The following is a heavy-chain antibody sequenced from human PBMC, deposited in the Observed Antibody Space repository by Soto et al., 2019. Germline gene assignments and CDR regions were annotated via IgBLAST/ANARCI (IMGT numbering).Heavy chain of an antibody. J-gene: IGHJ4*02. D-gene: IGHD3-9*01. V-gene: IGHV4-59*01. Sequence: PSETLSLTCTVSGGSISSYYWSWIRQPPGKGLEWIGYIYYSGSTNYNPSLKSRVTISVDTSKNQFSLKLSSVTAADTAVYYCARVINDILTGPYYFDYWGQGTLVTVSS. CDR1: GGSISSYY. CDR2: IYYSGST. CDR3: ARVINDILTGPYYFDY.